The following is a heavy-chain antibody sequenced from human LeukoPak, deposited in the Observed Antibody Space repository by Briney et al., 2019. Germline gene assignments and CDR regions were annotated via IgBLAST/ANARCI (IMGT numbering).Heavy chain of an antibody. J-gene: IGHJ4*02. Sequence: ASVKVSCKASGYTFTSYGISWVRQAPGQGLEWMGWISAYNGNTNYAQKLQGRVTMTTDTSTSTAYMELRSLRSDDPAVYYCARDSPRYYDFWSGYFFDYWGQGTLVTVSS. D-gene: IGHD3-3*01. CDR3: ARDSPRYYDFWSGYFFDY. CDR1: GYTFTSYG. V-gene: IGHV1-18*01. CDR2: ISAYNGNT.